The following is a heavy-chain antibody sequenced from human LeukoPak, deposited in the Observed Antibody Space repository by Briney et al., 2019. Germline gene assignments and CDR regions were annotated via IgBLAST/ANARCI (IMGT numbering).Heavy chain of an antibody. CDR2: ISAYNGDT. V-gene: IGHV1-18*01. D-gene: IGHD3-10*01. J-gene: IGHJ4*02. CDR1: GYDFNSFG. Sequence: ASVKVSCKASGYDFNSFGIGWVRQAPGQGLEWTGWISAYNGDTNYAQKFQGRVTMTTDTSTSTAYMQLRSLSSDDTAVYFCTRAPWGPFYYASGSYTPDFWGQGTLVTVSS. CDR3: TRAPWGPFYYASGSYTPDF.